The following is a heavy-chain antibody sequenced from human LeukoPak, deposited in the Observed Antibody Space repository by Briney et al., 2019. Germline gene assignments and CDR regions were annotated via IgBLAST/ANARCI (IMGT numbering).Heavy chain of an antibody. CDR3: ARVIAAAGTNYYYGMDV. J-gene: IGHJ6*02. CDR1: GGSISSGGYS. CDR2: TYHSGST. D-gene: IGHD6-13*01. Sequence: PSETLSLTCAVSGGSISSGGYSWSWIRQPPGKGLEWIGYTYHSGSTYYNPSLKSRVTISVDRSKNQFSLKLSSVTAADTAVYYCARVIAAAGTNYYYGMDVWGQGTTVTVSS. V-gene: IGHV4-30-2*01.